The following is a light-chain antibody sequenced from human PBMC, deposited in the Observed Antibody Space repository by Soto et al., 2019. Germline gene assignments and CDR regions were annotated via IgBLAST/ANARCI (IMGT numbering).Light chain of an antibody. Sequence: DIVMTQSPATLSVSPGGRGTLSCRASQSVSSDLAWYQHKPGQAPRLLIYDASTRASGIPPRFSGSGSGTEFTLTISSLQSEDSAVYYCQHYNHPITFGQGTRLEIK. V-gene: IGKV3-15*01. J-gene: IGKJ5*01. CDR3: QHYNHPIT. CDR1: QSVSSD. CDR2: DAS.